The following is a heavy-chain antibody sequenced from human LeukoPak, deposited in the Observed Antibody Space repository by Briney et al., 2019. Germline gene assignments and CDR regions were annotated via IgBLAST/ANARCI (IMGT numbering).Heavy chain of an antibody. Sequence: PSETLSLTCTVSGGSVSSSSYYWGWIRQPPGKGLEWIGTISYSGNTYYNPSLKSRVTISMDTSKNQFSLKLSSMAAADTAVFYCARATATISWFLWYYWGQGSLVTVSS. V-gene: IGHV4-39*07. CDR1: GGSVSSSSYY. CDR3: ARATATISWFLWYY. D-gene: IGHD2-21*01. J-gene: IGHJ4*02. CDR2: ISYSGNT.